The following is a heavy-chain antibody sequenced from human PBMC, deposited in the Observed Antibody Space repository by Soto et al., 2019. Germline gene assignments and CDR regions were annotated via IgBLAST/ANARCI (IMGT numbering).Heavy chain of an antibody. CDR3: ARGGALDGTSHPFNH. J-gene: IGHJ4*02. V-gene: IGHV1-2*02. CDR1: GYTFSGHY. CDR2: INANSGDT. Sequence: ASVKVSCKASGYTFSGHYMHWIRQAPGQGPEWLGWINANSGDTDRAPKFQDRLTMTRDTSISTAYMELSRLRSDDTAVYYCARGGALDGTSHPFNHRGQGTLVTVSS. D-gene: IGHD6-19*01.